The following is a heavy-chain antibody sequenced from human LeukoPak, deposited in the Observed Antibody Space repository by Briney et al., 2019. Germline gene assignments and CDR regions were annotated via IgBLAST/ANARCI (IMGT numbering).Heavy chain of an antibody. D-gene: IGHD6-13*01. CDR3: ARTEGGSSFSGMDV. CDR1: GYTFTGYY. Sequence: ASVKVSFKASGYTFTGYYMHWVRQAPGQGLEWMGWINPNSGGTNYAQKFQGWVTMTRDTSISTAYMELSRLRSDDTAVYYCARTEGGSSFSGMDVWGKGTTVTVSS. J-gene: IGHJ6*04. V-gene: IGHV1-2*04. CDR2: INPNSGGT.